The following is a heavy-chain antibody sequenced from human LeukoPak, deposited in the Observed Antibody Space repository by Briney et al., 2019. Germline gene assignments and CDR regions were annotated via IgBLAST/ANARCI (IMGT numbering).Heavy chain of an antibody. CDR1: GFTVSSNY. CDR2: IYSDGST. CDR3: SGSDYYDPSGSYHPVFDF. Sequence: GGSLRLSCAASGFTVSSNYMTWVRQAPGKGLEWVSIIYSDGSTYYADSVKGRFTISRDNSKNTLYLQMNSLRAEDTAVYYCSGSDYYDPSGSYHPVFDFWGQGTLVTVSS. J-gene: IGHJ4*02. D-gene: IGHD3-22*01. V-gene: IGHV3-53*01.